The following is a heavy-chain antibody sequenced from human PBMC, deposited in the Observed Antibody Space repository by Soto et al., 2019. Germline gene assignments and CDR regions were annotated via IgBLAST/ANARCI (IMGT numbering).Heavy chain of an antibody. J-gene: IGHJ4*02. V-gene: IGHV4-4*02. D-gene: IGHD3-10*01. CDR2: IYHSGST. Sequence: QVQLQESGPGPVKPSGTLSLTCAVSGGSISSSNWWKWVRQPPGKGLEWIGEIYHSGSTNYNPSLKSRVTISVDKSKNQFSLKLSSVTAADTAVYYCARDKARYYYGSGSSTLFHYWGQGTLVTVSS. CDR1: GGSISSSNW. CDR3: ARDKARYYYGSGSSTLFHY.